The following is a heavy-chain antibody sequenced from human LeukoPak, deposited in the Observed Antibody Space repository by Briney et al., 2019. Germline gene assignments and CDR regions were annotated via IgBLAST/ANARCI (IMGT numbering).Heavy chain of an antibody. J-gene: IGHJ4*02. Sequence: PGGSLSLSCAASRFIFSNYAMHWVRQAPGKGLDWVAVISYHGRDQFYADSVKGRFTISRDSSKDTLYLQMNSLRTEDTAVYYCVRQDCSGGSCYLDYWGQGTLVTVSS. CDR1: RFIFSNYA. CDR2: ISYHGRDQ. CDR3: VRQDCSGGSCYLDY. D-gene: IGHD2-15*01. V-gene: IGHV3-30*04.